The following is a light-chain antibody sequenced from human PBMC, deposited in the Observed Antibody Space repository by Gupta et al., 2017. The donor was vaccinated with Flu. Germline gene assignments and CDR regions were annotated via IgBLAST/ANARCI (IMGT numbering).Light chain of an antibody. CDR2: TAS. J-gene: IGKJ1*01. Sequence: DIQLTQSPSYLSASVGDKVSITILSSQGIGTWLVWYQQKPGQAPRLLMFTASTRESGVPSRFSGGGSGTDFTLTITNLQPEDFATYYCQQYYKYPPTFGEGTKVDIK. V-gene: IGKV1-12*01. CDR3: QQYYKYPPT. CDR1: QGIGTW.